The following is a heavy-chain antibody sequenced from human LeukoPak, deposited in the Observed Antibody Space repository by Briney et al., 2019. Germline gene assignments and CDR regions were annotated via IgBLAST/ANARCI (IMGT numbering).Heavy chain of an antibody. CDR3: ARQQSSSFLRRGYIES. J-gene: IGHJ4*02. Sequence: SETLSLTCNVSGGSIIGNSTDYWGWVRQPPGKELEWVATIHHSGGTYHNPSLKGRVTISVDTSKNQFSLTLTSVTAADTAVYYCARQQSSSFLRRGYIESWGQGTLVTVSS. D-gene: IGHD6-13*01. V-gene: IGHV4-39*01. CDR1: GGSIIGNSTDY. CDR2: IHHSGGT.